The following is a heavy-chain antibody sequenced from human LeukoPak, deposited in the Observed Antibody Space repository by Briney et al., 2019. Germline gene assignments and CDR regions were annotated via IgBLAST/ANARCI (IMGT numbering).Heavy chain of an antibody. D-gene: IGHD3-3*01. CDR1: GFTFSSYA. J-gene: IGHJ6*02. Sequence: PGGSLRLSCAASGFTFSSYAMSWVRQAPGKGLEWVSAISGSGGSTYYADSVKGRFTISRDNSKNTLYLQMNSLRAEDTAVYYCARGVLNFGTIFGVVYTYGMDVWGQGTTVTVSS. CDR2: ISGSGGST. V-gene: IGHV3-23*01. CDR3: ARGVLNFGTIFGVVYTYGMDV.